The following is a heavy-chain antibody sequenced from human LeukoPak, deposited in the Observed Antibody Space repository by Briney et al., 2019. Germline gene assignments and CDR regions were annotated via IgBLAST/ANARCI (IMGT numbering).Heavy chain of an antibody. J-gene: IGHJ3*02. CDR3: ATGGQYMIVGAFDI. V-gene: IGHV4-59*01. Sequence: PSETLSLTCTVFGGSISSYYWSWIRQPPGKGLEWIGYSYYSGSTNYNPSLKSRVTISVGTSKNQFSLKLSSVTAADTAVYYCATGGQYMIVGAFDIWGQGTMVTVSS. CDR1: GGSISSYY. CDR2: SYYSGST. D-gene: IGHD1-26*01.